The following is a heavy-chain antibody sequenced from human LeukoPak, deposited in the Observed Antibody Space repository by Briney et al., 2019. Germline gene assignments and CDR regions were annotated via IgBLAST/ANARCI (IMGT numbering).Heavy chain of an antibody. J-gene: IGHJ4*02. CDR2: ISTSGST. D-gene: IGHD3-10*01. CDR1: GGSISTYY. Sequence: SETLSLTCTVSGGSISTYYWSWIRQPAGKGLEWIGHISTSGSTNYNPSLKSRVTMSVDTSKNQFSLRLRSVTAADTAVYYCAREVITMVRGVITFTGFDYWGQGTLVTVSS. CDR3: AREVITMVRGVITFTGFDY. V-gene: IGHV4-4*07.